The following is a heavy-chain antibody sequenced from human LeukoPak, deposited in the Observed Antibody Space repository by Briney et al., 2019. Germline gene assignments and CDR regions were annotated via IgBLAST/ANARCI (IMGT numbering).Heavy chain of an antibody. CDR2: ISYSGAT. CDR3: ARDGFYYHYYMDV. Sequence: SETLSLTCTLSGGTVTSSTYFWGWIRQPPGKGLEWIGSISYSGATYYNPSLKSRISMSVHTSKNQFSLKLSSVTAADAAVYYCARDGFYYHYYMDVWGGGTTVTVSS. CDR1: GGTVTSSTYF. J-gene: IGHJ6*03. V-gene: IGHV4-39*07. D-gene: IGHD1-14*01.